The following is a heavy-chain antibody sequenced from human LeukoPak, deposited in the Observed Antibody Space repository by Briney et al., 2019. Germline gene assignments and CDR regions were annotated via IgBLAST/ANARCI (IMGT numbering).Heavy chain of an antibody. V-gene: IGHV3-48*03. D-gene: IGHD4-17*01. CDR3: ARAHGDYVPRGFGMDV. J-gene: IGHJ6*02. CDR2: ISSSGSTI. Sequence: GGSLRLSCAASGFTFSSYEMNWVRQAPGKGLEWVSYISSSGSTIYYADSVKGRFTISRDNAKNSLYLQMNSLRAEDTAVYYCARAHGDYVPRGFGMDVWGQGTTVTVSS. CDR1: GFTFSSYE.